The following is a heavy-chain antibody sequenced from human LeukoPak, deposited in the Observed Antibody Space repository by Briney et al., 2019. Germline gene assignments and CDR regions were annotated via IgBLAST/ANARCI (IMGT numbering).Heavy chain of an antibody. CDR2: ISSSSSYI. J-gene: IGHJ4*02. V-gene: IGHV3-21*01. CDR3: ARDGIVGATRAFDY. CDR1: GFTFSSYN. D-gene: IGHD1-26*01. Sequence: GGSLRLSCAASGFTFSSYNMNWVRQAPGKGLEWVSSISSSSSYIYYADSVKGRFTISRDSAKNSLYLQMNSLRAEDTAVYYCARDGIVGATRAFDYWGQGTLVTVSS.